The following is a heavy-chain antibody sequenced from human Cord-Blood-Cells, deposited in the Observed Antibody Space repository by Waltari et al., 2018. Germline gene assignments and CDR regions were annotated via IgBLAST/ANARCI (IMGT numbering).Heavy chain of an antibody. CDR3: ARDAPLYLNGPHDYYGMDV. Sequence: QVQLVQSGAEVKKPGASVKVSCKASGYTFTGYYMHWVRQAPGQGLEWMGWINPNSGGTNYAQKFQGWVARTRDTSISTAYMELSRLRSDDTAVYYGARDAPLYLNGPHDYYGMDVWGQGTTVTVSS. V-gene: IGHV1-2*04. J-gene: IGHJ6*02. CDR2: INPNSGGT. CDR1: GYTFTGYY.